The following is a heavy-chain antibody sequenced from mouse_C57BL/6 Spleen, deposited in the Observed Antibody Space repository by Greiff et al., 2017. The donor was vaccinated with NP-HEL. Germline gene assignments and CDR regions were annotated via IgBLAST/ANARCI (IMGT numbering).Heavy chain of an antibody. CDR1: GYTFTDYY. CDR3: ASIYYDYEGFAY. Sequence: EVQLQQSGPELVKPGASVKISCKASGYTFTDYYMNWVKQSHGKSLEWIGDINPNNGGTSYNQKYKGKATLTVDKSSSTAYMELRSLTSEDSAVYYCASIYYDYEGFAYWGQGTLVTVSA. CDR2: INPNNGGT. D-gene: IGHD2-4*01. J-gene: IGHJ3*01. V-gene: IGHV1-26*01.